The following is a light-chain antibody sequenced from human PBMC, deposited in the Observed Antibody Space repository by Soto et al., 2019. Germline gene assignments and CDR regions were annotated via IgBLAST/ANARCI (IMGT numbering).Light chain of an antibody. V-gene: IGKV3-15*01. CDR3: QQYNNWPRT. CDR1: QSVSSY. Sequence: EIVLTQSPATLSLSPGERATPSRGASQSVSSYLLWYQQKPGQAPRLLIYDASTRATGIPARFSGSGSGTEFTLTINSLQSEDFAVYYCQQYNNWPRTFGQGTKVDIK. J-gene: IGKJ1*01. CDR2: DAS.